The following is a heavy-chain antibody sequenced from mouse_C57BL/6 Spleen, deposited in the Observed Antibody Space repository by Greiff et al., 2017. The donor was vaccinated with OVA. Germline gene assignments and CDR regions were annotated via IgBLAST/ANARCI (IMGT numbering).Heavy chain of an antibody. V-gene: IGHV1-4*01. CDR2: INPSSGYT. Sequence: VQLQQSGADLARPGASVKMSCKASGYTFTSYTMHWVKQRPGQGLEWIGYINPSSGYTKYNQKFKDKATLTADKSSSTAYMQLSSLTSEDSAVYYCARKGGNWAMDDWGQGTSVTVSS. D-gene: IGHD2-1*01. J-gene: IGHJ4*01. CDR3: ARKGGNWAMDD. CDR1: GYTFTSYT.